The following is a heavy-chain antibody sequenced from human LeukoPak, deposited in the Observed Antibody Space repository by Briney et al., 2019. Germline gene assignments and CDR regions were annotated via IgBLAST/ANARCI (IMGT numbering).Heavy chain of an antibody. D-gene: IGHD2-2*01. Sequence: GGSLRLSCAASGFTFTNYWMSWVRQAPGKGLEWVAFIRYDGSNKYYADSVKGRFTISRDNSKNTLYLQMNSLRAEDTAVYYCAKDWGYCSSTSCYDLDAFDIWGQGTMVTVSS. J-gene: IGHJ3*02. CDR2: IRYDGSNK. CDR1: GFTFTNYW. CDR3: AKDWGYCSSTSCYDLDAFDI. V-gene: IGHV3-30*02.